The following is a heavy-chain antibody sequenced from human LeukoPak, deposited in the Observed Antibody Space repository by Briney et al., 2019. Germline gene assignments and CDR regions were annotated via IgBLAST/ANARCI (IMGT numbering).Heavy chain of an antibody. CDR1: GFTFSSYG. CDR3: ARERDGVLRYFDWLLDGMDV. D-gene: IGHD3-9*01. V-gene: IGHV3-30-3*01. Sequence: GGSLRLSCAASGFTFSSYGMHWVRQAPGKGLEWVAVTSYDGSNKYYADSVKGRFTISRDNSKNTLYLQMNSLRAEDTAVYYCARERDGVLRYFDWLLDGMDVWGQGTTVTVSS. CDR2: TSYDGSNK. J-gene: IGHJ6*02.